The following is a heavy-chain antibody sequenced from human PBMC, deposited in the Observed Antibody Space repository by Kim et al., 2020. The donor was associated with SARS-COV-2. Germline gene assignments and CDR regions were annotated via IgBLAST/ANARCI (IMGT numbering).Heavy chain of an antibody. V-gene: IGHV4-30-4*01. CDR1: GGSISSGDYY. Sequence: SETLSLTCTVSGGSISSGDYYWSWIRQPPGKGLEWIGYIYYSGSTYYNPSLKSRVTISVDTSKNQFSLKLSSVTAADTAVYYCAREEYSSSSGSYYYYYYMDVWGKGTTVTVSS. D-gene: IGHD6-6*01. CDR2: IYYSGST. J-gene: IGHJ6*03. CDR3: AREEYSSSSGSYYYYYYMDV.